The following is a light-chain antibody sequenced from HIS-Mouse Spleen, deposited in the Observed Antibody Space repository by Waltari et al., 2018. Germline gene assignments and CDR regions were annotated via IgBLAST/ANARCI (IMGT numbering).Light chain of an antibody. J-gene: IGLJ2*01. CDR3: QSADSSGTYVV. V-gene: IGLV3-25*03. Sequence: SYELTQPPSVSVSPGQTARITCSGDALPKQYAYWYQQKPGQAPVLVIYKDSERHSGIPGRFSGSSSRTTVTLTISGVQAEDEADDYCQSADSSGTYVVFGGGTKLTVL. CDR2: KDS. CDR1: ALPKQY.